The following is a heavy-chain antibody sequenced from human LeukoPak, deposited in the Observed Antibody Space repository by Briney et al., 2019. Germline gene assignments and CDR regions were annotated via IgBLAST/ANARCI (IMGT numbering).Heavy chain of an antibody. J-gene: IGHJ4*02. D-gene: IGHD2-21*02. CDR3: VREDTPATANY. V-gene: IGHV3-23*01. CDR2: ISGGGDIT. CDR1: GFTFSSNW. Sequence: PGGSLRLSCAASGFTFSSNWMHWVRQTAGKGLEWVSAISGGGDITYYADSVKGRFTISRDNSKDMLFLQMHSLRPGDTAVYYCVREDTPATANYWGQGTLVTISS.